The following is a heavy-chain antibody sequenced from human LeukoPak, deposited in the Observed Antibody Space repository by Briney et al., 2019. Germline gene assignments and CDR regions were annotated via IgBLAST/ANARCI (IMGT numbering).Heavy chain of an antibody. Sequence: PSETLSLTCGVSGGSISSSHWWSWVRQSPGQGLEWIGYIYHSGSTYYNPSPKSRVTISVDRSKNQFSLKLSSVTAADTAVYYCARGLYYDSSGYYSPLRYWGQGTLVTVSS. J-gene: IGHJ4*02. CDR1: GGSISSSHW. CDR2: IYHSGST. D-gene: IGHD3-22*01. V-gene: IGHV4-4*02. CDR3: ARGLYYDSSGYYSPLRY.